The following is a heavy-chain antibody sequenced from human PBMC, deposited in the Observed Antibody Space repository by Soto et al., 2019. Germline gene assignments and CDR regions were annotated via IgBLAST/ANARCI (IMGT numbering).Heavy chain of an antibody. J-gene: IGHJ6*02. CDR3: ARDHPSRGERYYYYYGMDV. Sequence: PAETLSLTCTVSGGSISSYYWSWIRQPPWKGLEWIGYIYYSGSTYYNPSLKSRVTISVDTSKNQFSLKLSSVTAADTAVYYCARDHPSRGERYYYYYGMDVWGQGTTVTVSS. V-gene: IGHV4-59*12. CDR1: GGSISSYY. CDR2: IYYSGST. D-gene: IGHD3-16*01.